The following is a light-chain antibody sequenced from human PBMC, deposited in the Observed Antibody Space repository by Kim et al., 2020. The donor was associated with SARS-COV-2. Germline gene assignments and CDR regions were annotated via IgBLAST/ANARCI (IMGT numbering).Light chain of an antibody. CDR1: QSISSA. CDR3: QQYNSYPPT. J-gene: IGKJ1*01. CDR2: DAS. V-gene: IGKV1-5*01. Sequence: ASVGVRVPLSCRATQSISSALAWYQQNPGQAPTLLIYDASSLESVVPSRFGGSGSGTAFPLPLSSLQPDHFAPYYGQQYNSYPPTFGQGTKVDI.